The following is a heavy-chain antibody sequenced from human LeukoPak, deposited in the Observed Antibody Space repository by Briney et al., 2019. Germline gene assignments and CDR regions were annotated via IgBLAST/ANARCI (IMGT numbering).Heavy chain of an antibody. CDR2: ISSNGGST. D-gene: IGHD5-24*01. CDR3: AGDTYKINY. CDR1: GFTFSSYA. V-gene: IGHV3-64*01. Sequence: GGSPRLSCAASGFTFSSYAMHWVRQAPGKGLEYVSAISSNGGSTYYANSVKGRFTISRDNSKNTLYLQMNSLRAEDTAVYFCAGDTYKINYWGQGTLVTVSS. J-gene: IGHJ4*02.